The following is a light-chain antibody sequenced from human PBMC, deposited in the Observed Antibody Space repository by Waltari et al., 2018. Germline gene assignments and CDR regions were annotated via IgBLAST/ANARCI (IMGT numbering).Light chain of an antibody. Sequence: QTVVTQEPSLSVSPGGTVTLTCALSSGSISSTSYATWYQQTPGQAPRTLVYKATSRSSGVPDSFSGSILGNKAALTITGARADDESDYYCSLYMGSGIWVFGGGTKLTVL. CDR2: KAT. V-gene: IGLV8-61*01. J-gene: IGLJ3*02. CDR3: SLYMGSGIWV. CDR1: SGSISSTSY.